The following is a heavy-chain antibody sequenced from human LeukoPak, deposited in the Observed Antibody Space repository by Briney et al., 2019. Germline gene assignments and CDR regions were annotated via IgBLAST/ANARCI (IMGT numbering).Heavy chain of an antibody. CDR1: GGSINNYY. CDR3: ARSNGAISAAEDY. CDR2: IHYSGTT. Sequence: PSETLSLTCTVSGGSINNYYWSWIRQPPGKGLEWLGYIHYSGTTNYNPSLKSRLTMSVDTSKNQFYLKLSSVTAADTAVYYCARSNGAISAAEDYWGQGTLVTVSS. J-gene: IGHJ4*02. V-gene: IGHV4-59*01. D-gene: IGHD6-13*01.